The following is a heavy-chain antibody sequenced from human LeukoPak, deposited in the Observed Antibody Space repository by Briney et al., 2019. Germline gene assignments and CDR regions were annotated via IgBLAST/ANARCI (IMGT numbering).Heavy chain of an antibody. J-gene: IGHJ6*03. CDR1: GCTFSSYW. V-gene: IGHV3-7*01. Sequence: AGGSLRLSCAASGCTFSSYWMSWVRQAPGKGLEWVANIKQDGSEKYYLDSEKGRFTISRDNAKNSLYLQMNSLRAEDTAVYYCARDAGYDILTGYYFYYYYMDVWGKGTTVTVSS. CDR2: IKQDGSEK. D-gene: IGHD3-9*01. CDR3: ARDAGYDILTGYYFYYYYMDV.